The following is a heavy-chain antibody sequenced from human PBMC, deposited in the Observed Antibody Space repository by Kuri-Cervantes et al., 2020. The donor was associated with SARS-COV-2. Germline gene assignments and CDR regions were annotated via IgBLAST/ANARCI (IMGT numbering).Heavy chain of an antibody. CDR1: GVSVSGGTYY. CDR2: LGTSGST. V-gene: IGHV4-61*09. Sequence: SETLSLTCAVSGVSVSGGTYYWSWIRQPAGKGLEWIGHLGTSGSTTYNPSLKSRVTISIDTSKNQVSLRLTSATAADTAVYYCAREVDYYSSGGYMDVWGKGTTVTVSS. CDR3: AREVDYYSSGGYMDV. D-gene: IGHD5/OR15-5a*01. J-gene: IGHJ6*03.